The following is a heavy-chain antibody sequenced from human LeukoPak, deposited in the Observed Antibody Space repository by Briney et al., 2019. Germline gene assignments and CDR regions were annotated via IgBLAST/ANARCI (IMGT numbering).Heavy chain of an antibody. CDR1: GFTFSTYA. CDR2: ISGSDGST. V-gene: IGHV3-23*01. D-gene: IGHD3-10*01. Sequence: PGGSLRLPCAASGFTFSTYAMRWVRQAPGKGLEWVSSISGSDGSTYYADSVKGRFTISRDNSKNTLYLQMNSLRAEDTAVYYCAKGESHPKYYFDYWGQGTLVTVSS. J-gene: IGHJ4*02. CDR3: AKGESHPKYYFDY.